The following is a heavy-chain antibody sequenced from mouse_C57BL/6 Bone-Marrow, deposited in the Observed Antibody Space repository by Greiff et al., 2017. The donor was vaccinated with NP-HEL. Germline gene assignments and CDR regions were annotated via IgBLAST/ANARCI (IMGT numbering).Heavy chain of an antibody. D-gene: IGHD2-5*01. CDR1: GFSLSTSGMG. J-gene: IGHJ4*01. CDR2: IYWDDDK. Sequence: QVTLKVSGPGILQSSQTLSLTCSFSGFSLSTSGMGVSWIRQPSGKGLEWLAHIYWDDDKRSNPSLKSRLTISKDTSRNQVFLKITSVDTADTATYYCARRALHYSNAYARDYWGQGTSVTVSS. CDR3: ARRALHYSNAYARDY. V-gene: IGHV8-12*01.